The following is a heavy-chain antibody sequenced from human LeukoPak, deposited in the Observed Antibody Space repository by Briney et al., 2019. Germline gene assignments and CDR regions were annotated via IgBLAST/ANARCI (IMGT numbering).Heavy chain of an antibody. J-gene: IGHJ4*02. CDR2: IYYTGST. CDR3: ARHAAHSSGWPDY. V-gene: IGHV4-39*01. D-gene: IGHD6-19*01. CDR1: GGSISSSSYY. Sequence: SETLSLTCTVSGGSISSSSYYWAWIRQPPGKGLEWIGSIYYTGSTYYNPSLKSRVTISVDTSKNQFSLKLSSVTAADTAVYYCARHAAHSSGWPDYWGQGTLVTVSS.